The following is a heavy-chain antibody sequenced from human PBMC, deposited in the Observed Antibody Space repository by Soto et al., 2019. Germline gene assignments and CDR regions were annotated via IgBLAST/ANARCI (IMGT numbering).Heavy chain of an antibody. V-gene: IGHV3-74*01. CDR2: INSDGSTT. CDR3: ARDAYDDMGV. Sequence: EVQLVESGGGLVQPGGSLRLSCVGSGFTFSTYWMHWVRQAPGKGLVWVSRINSDGSTTNYADSVKGRFTISRDNAKNTLYLQMNSLRAEDTAVYYCARDAYDDMGVWGRGTTVTVSS. CDR1: GFTFSTYW. J-gene: IGHJ6*02.